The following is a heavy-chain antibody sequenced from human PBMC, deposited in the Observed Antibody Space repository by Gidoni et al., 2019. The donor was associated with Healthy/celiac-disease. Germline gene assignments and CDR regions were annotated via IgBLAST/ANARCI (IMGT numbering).Heavy chain of an antibody. V-gene: IGHV3-30*03. Sequence: QVQLVDSGGRVVQPGRSLRLLCAASGFTFSSYGMHWVRQAPGKGLEWVAVISYDGSNKYYADSVKGRFTISRDNSKNTLYLQMNSLGAEDTAVYYCARGGSADYWGQGTLVTVSS. J-gene: IGHJ4*02. CDR2: ISYDGSNK. D-gene: IGHD5-12*01. CDR1: GFTFSSYG. CDR3: ARGGSADY.